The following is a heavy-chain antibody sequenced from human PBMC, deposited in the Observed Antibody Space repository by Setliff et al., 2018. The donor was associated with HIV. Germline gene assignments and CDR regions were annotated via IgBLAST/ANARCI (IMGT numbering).Heavy chain of an antibody. CDR1: GGSISSSSYY. CDR3: AREPDSIPYDY. J-gene: IGHJ4*02. V-gene: IGHV4-39*07. D-gene: IGHD4-4*01. CDR2: FYYSGNT. Sequence: KPSETLSLTCTVSGGSISSSSYYWGWIRQPPGKGLEWIGSFYYSGNTYYNPSLKSRVTISVDASRNQFSLKLNSVTAADTAVYYCAREPDSIPYDYWGQGTLVTVSS.